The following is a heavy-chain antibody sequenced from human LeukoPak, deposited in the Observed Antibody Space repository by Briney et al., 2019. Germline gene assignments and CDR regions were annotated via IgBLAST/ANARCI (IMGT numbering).Heavy chain of an antibody. J-gene: IGHJ4*02. Sequence: AGGSLRLSCAASGFTFSSYGMHWVRQAPGKGLEWVAIISYDGNKKYYVDSVKGRFTISRDNSKNTLYLQMNSLRAEDTGVYYCAKEDGYSYGYDYCGQGTMVTVSS. D-gene: IGHD5-18*01. CDR1: GFTFSSYG. V-gene: IGHV3-30*18. CDR3: AKEDGYSYGYDY. CDR2: ISYDGNKK.